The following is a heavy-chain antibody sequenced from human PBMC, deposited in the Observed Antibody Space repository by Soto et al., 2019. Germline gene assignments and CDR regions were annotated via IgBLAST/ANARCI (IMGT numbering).Heavy chain of an antibody. Sequence: QVQLVESGGGLVKAGGSLRLSCAASGFTFSDYSMTWIRQAPGKGPEWVSSITTSTNYTRYAESVRGRSSISRDDAKNSLYLDLKSLRVEATAVYYCARGQIWFDLWGQGILVTVSS. V-gene: IGHV3-11*06. CDR2: ITTSTNYT. CDR1: GFTFSDYS. J-gene: IGHJ5*02. CDR3: ARGQIWFDL.